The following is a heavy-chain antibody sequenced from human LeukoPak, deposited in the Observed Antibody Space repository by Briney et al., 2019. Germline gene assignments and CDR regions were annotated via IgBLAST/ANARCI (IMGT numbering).Heavy chain of an antibody. CDR3: ARLAMVRGVRGYFDL. CDR2: IYIGGST. V-gene: IGHV3-53*01. Sequence: GGSLRLSCEDSGFTVSSNYMSWVRQAPGEGLEWVSDIYIGGSTYYADSVKDRFTISRDNSKNTLYLQMNSLRAEDTAVYYCARLAMVRGVRGYFDLWGRGTLVTVSS. D-gene: IGHD3-10*01. J-gene: IGHJ2*01. CDR1: GFTVSSNY.